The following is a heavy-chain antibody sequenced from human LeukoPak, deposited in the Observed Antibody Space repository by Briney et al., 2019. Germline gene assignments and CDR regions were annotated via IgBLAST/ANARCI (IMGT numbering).Heavy chain of an antibody. Sequence: GASVKVSCKASGYTFTSYYMHWVRQAPGQGLEWMGIINPSGGSTSYAQKFQGRVTMTRDTSTSTVYMELSSLRSEDTAVYYCARGHDVLVSGSYYNVNWFDPWGQGTLATVSS. D-gene: IGHD3-10*01. CDR3: ARGHDVLVSGSYYNVNWFDP. CDR2: INPSGGST. V-gene: IGHV1-46*01. J-gene: IGHJ5*02. CDR1: GYTFTSYY.